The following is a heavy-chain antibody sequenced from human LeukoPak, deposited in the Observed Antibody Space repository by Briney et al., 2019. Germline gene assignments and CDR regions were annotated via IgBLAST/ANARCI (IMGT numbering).Heavy chain of an antibody. V-gene: IGHV4-61*02. J-gene: IGHJ4*02. Sequence: SETLSLTCAVSGGSISSGSYYWSWIRQPAGKGLEWIGRIYTSGSTNYNPSLKSRVTISVDTSKNQFSLKLSSVTAADTAVYYCARGRNWNLDYWGQGTLVTVSS. CDR2: IYTSGST. D-gene: IGHD1-1*01. CDR1: GGSISSGSYY. CDR3: ARGRNWNLDY.